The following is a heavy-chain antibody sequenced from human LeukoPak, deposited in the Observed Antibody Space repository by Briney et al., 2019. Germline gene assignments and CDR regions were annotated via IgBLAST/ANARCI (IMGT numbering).Heavy chain of an antibody. CDR1: GDTFSTYS. V-gene: IGHV1-69*06. D-gene: IGHD2-15*01. J-gene: IGHJ5*02. CDR2: IIPLFATP. CDR3: ARAGIPGYCSSATCSNWFDP. Sequence: ASVNVSCKAFGDTFSTYSINWVRRAPGQGLEWMGGIIPLFATPNYAQKFQDRVTITADKSTSTAYMELSSLRSEDTAVYYWARAGIPGYCSSATCSNWFDPWGQGTLVTVSS.